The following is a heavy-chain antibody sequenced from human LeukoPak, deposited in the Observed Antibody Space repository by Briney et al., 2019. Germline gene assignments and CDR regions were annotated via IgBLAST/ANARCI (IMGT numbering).Heavy chain of an antibody. J-gene: IGHJ4*02. CDR1: GFTFGIYA. V-gene: IGHV3-48*01. CDR3: ARGQYYDSSGYYYYRFDY. CDR2: IGPSDGNI. Sequence: GGSLRLSCAASGFTFGIYAMNWVRQAPGKGLEWVSYIGPSDGNIYYADSVKGRFTISRDNAQDSLYLQMNSLRAEDTAVYYCARGQYYDSSGYYYYRFDYWGQGTLVTVSS. D-gene: IGHD3-22*01.